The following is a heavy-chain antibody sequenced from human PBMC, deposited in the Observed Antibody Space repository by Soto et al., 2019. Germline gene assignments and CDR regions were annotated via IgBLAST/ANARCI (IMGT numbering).Heavy chain of an antibody. J-gene: IGHJ1*01. CDR1: GFTFSSYW. CDR2: INSDGSST. CDR3: ARGVSYYYDSSGSNWDFQH. D-gene: IGHD3-22*01. V-gene: IGHV3-74*01. Sequence: GGSLRLSCAASGFTFSSYWMHWVRQAPGKGLVWVSRINSDGSSTSYADSVKGRFTISRDNAKNTLYLQMNSLRAEDTAVYYCARGVSYYYDSSGSNWDFQHWGQGTLVTVSS.